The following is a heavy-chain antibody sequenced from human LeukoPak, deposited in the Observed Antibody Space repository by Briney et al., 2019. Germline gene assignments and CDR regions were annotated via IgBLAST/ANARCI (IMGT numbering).Heavy chain of an antibody. Sequence: SETLSLTCTVSGGSIIGGAYYWSWIRQPPGKGLEWIGYIYYSGSTYYNPSLKSRVTISLDTSKNQFSLKLSSVTAADTAVYYCVRTEVSSGSEDYWGQGTLVTVSS. J-gene: IGHJ4*02. V-gene: IGHV4-30-4*08. D-gene: IGHD6-19*01. CDR1: GGSIIGGAYY. CDR2: IYYSGST. CDR3: VRTEVSSGSEDY.